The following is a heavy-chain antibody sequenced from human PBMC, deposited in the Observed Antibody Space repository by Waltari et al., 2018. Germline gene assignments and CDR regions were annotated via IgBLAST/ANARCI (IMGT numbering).Heavy chain of an antibody. D-gene: IGHD1-26*01. Sequence: EVQLVESGGGLVQPGGSLTLSCAASGFNSSGSAMHWGRQASGKGLEWVGRIRSKANSYATAYAASVKGRFTISRDDSKNTAYLQMNSLKTEDTAVYYCTSTTGVDYWGQGTLVTVSS. CDR1: GFNSSGSA. CDR3: TSTTGVDY. CDR2: IRSKANSYAT. J-gene: IGHJ4*02. V-gene: IGHV3-73*02.